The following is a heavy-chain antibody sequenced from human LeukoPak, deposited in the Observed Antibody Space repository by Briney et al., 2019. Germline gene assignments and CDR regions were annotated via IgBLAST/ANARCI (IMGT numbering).Heavy chain of an antibody. CDR1: GGSFSGYY. CDR3: ARGGYDSSGYYFDY. Sequence: SETLSLTCAVYGGSFSGYYWSWIRQPPGKGLEWIGEVNHSGSTNYNPSLKSRVTISVDTSKNQFSLKLSSVTAADTAVYYCARGGYDSSGYYFDYWGQGTLDTVSS. J-gene: IGHJ4*02. V-gene: IGHV4-34*01. CDR2: VNHSGST. D-gene: IGHD3-22*01.